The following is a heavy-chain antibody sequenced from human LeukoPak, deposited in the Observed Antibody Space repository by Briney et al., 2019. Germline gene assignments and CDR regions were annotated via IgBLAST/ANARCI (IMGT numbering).Heavy chain of an antibody. CDR2: IYWDDDK. V-gene: IGHV2-5*02. J-gene: IGHJ5*02. CDR1: GFSLSTSGVG. CDR3: AHRTPAAGNGALGENWFDP. Sequence: SGPTLVNPTQTLTLTCTFSGFSLSTSGVGVGWFRQPPGKALEWLALIYWDDDKRYSPSLRSRLTITKDTSKNRVVLTMTNMDPVDTGTYYCAHRTPAAGNGALGENWFDPRGQGTLVTVSS. D-gene: IGHD6-13*01.